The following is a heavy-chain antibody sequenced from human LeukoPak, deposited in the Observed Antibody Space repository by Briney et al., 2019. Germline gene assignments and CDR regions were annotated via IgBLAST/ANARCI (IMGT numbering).Heavy chain of an antibody. CDR2: IRYDGSNK. CDR3: AKDYYDILTGYPLGFDY. V-gene: IGHV3-30*02. D-gene: IGHD3-9*01. J-gene: IGHJ4*02. Sequence: PGGSLRLSCAASGFTFSTYGMHWVRQAPGKGLEWVAFIRYDGSNKYDADSVKGRFTISRDNSKNTLYLQMNSLRAEDTAVYYCAKDYYDILTGYPLGFDYWGQGTLVTVSS. CDR1: GFTFSTYG.